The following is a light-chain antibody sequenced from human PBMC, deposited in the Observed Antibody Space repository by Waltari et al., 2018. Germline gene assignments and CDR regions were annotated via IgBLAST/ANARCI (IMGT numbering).Light chain of an antibody. CDR3: QTGGHGTWV. CDR2: VNSDGSH. CDR1: RGHSSTN. V-gene: IGLV4-69*01. Sequence: QLVLTQSPSASASLGASVKLTCTLSRGHSSTNIAWLQQQPDKGPRYLMKVNSDGSHSKGDEIPDRFSGSSSGAERYLTLSTVQSEDEADYYCQTGGHGTWVFGGGTKLTVL. J-gene: IGLJ3*02.